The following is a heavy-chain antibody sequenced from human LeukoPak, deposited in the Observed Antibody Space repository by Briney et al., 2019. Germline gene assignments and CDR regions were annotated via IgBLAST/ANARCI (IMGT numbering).Heavy chain of an antibody. CDR3: ARGFGYCSSTSCRRWWLDP. V-gene: IGHV4-34*01. D-gene: IGHD2-2*01. J-gene: IGHJ5*02. CDR1: GGSFSGYH. Sequence: SETLSLTCAVYGGSFSGYHWSWIRQPPGKGLEWIGEINHSGSTNYNPSLKSRVTISVDTSKNQFSLKLSSVTAADTAVYYCARGFGYCSSTSCRRWWLDPWGQGTLVTVSS. CDR2: INHSGST.